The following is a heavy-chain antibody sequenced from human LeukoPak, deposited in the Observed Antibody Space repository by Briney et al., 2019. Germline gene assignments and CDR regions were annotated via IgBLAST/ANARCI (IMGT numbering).Heavy chain of an antibody. CDR3: ARVRASRFLEWLLSH. CDR2: ISSSGSTI. Sequence: GGSLRLSCAASGFTFSDYYMSWIRQAPGKGLEWVSYISSSGSTIYYADSVKGRFTISRDNAKNSLYLQTNSLRAEGTAVYYCARVRASRFLEWLLSHWGQGTLVTVSS. D-gene: IGHD3-3*01. J-gene: IGHJ4*02. V-gene: IGHV3-11*01. CDR1: GFTFSDYY.